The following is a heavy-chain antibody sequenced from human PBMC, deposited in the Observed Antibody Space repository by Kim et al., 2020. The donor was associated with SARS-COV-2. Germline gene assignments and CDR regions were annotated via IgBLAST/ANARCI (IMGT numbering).Heavy chain of an antibody. CDR3: ARAITMVRGPSNWFDP. Sequence: GGSLRLSCAASGFTFSSYGMHWVRQAPGKGLEWVAVIWYDGSNKYYADSVKGRFTISRDNSKNTLYLQMNSLRAEDTAVYYCARAITMVRGPSNWFDPWGQGTLVTVSS. D-gene: IGHD3-10*01. J-gene: IGHJ5*02. CDR2: IWYDGSNK. V-gene: IGHV3-33*01. CDR1: GFTFSSYG.